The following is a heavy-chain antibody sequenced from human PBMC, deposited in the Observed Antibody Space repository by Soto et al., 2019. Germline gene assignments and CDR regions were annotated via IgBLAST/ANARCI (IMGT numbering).Heavy chain of an antibody. CDR3: ARRRGFPYYYGMDV. J-gene: IGHJ6*02. D-gene: IGHD5-12*01. V-gene: IGHV4-30-2*01. Sequence: SETLSLTCNVSGGSVSGYSWSWIRQPPGKGLEWIGYIYHSGSTYYNPSLKSRVTISVDRSKNQFSLKLSSVTAADTAVYYCARRRGFPYYYGMDVWGQGTTVTVSS. CDR2: IYHSGST. CDR1: GGSVSGYS.